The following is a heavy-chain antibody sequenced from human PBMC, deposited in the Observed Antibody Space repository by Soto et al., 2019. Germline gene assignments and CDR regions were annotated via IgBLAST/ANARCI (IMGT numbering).Heavy chain of an antibody. CDR2: ISGTGSST. V-gene: IGHV3-23*01. Sequence: GGSLRLSCAASGFTFTSYAMAWFRQAPGKGLEWVSHISGTGSSTYYADSVKGRFTISRDSSRNTLYLQMSGLTVDDTAVYFCAQNLRSNLPTFDYCGLGTLVTVSS. CDR3: AQNLRSNLPTFDY. J-gene: IGHJ4*02. CDR1: GFTFTSYA.